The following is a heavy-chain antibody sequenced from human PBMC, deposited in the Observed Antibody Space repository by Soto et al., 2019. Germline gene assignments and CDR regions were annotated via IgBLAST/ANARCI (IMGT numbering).Heavy chain of an antibody. Sequence: GGSLRLCCAASGFTFSSYAMSWVRQAPGKGLEWASAISGSGGSTYYADSVKGRFTISRDNSKNTLYLQMNNLRAEDTAVYYCAKETKVYYYGMDVWGQGTTVTVSS. J-gene: IGHJ6*02. CDR2: ISGSGGST. CDR3: AKETKVYYYGMDV. V-gene: IGHV3-23*01. CDR1: GFTFSSYA.